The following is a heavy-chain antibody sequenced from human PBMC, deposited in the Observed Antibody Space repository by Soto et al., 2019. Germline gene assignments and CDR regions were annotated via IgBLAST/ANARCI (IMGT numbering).Heavy chain of an antibody. CDR1: GFTFSSYG. Sequence: GGSLRLSCAASGFTFSSYGMHWVRQAPGKGLEWVAVISYDGSNKYYADSVKGRFTISRDNSKNTLYLQMNSLRAEDTAVYYSAKDTTTMIEYFQHWGQGTLVTVSS. CDR3: AKDTTTMIEYFQH. D-gene: IGHD3-22*01. V-gene: IGHV3-30*18. CDR2: ISYDGSNK. J-gene: IGHJ1*01.